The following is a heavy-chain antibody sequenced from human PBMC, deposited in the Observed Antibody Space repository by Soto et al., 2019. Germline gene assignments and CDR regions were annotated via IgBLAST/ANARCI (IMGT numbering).Heavy chain of an antibody. J-gene: IGHJ5*02. CDR3: ARAGLDTMVRGVPLDP. Sequence: SETLSLTCTDSGGSISSYYWSWIRQPPGKGLEWIGYIYYSGSTNYNPSLKSRVTISVDTSKNQFSLKLSSVTAADTAVYYCARAGLDTMVRGVPLDPWGQGTLVTVS. CDR1: GGSISSYY. V-gene: IGHV4-59*01. D-gene: IGHD3-10*01. CDR2: IYYSGST.